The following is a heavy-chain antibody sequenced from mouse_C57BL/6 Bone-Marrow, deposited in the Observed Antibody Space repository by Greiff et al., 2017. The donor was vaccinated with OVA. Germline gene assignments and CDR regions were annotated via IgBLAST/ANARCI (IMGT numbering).Heavy chain of an antibody. CDR2: IWGGGST. D-gene: IGHD2-3*01. J-gene: IGHJ1*03. Sequence: VKLMESGPGLVAPSQSLSITCTVSGFSLTSYGVDWVRQPPGKGLEWLGVIWGGGSTNYNSALMSRLSISKDNSKSQVFLKMNSLQTDDTAMYYCANTLIYDGYYRYFDVWGTGTTVTVSS. CDR3: ANTLIYDGYYRYFDV. V-gene: IGHV2-9*01. CDR1: GFSLTSYG.